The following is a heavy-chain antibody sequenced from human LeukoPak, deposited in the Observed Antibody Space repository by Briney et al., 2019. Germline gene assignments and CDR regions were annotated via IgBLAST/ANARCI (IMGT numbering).Heavy chain of an antibody. CDR1: GFTFSSYA. J-gene: IGHJ4*02. D-gene: IGHD3-3*01. V-gene: IGHV3-23*01. CDR2: ISGSGGST. CDR3: AKDEGFFGVVIPCAY. Sequence: PGGSLRLSCAASGFTFSSYAMSWVRQAPGKGLEWVSAISGSGGSTYYADSVKGRFTISRDNSKNTLYLQMNSLRAEDTAVYYCAKDEGFFGVVIPCAYWGQGTLVTVSS.